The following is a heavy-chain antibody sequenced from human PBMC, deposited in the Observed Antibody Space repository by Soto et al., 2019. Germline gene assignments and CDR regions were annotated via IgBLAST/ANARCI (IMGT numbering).Heavy chain of an antibody. D-gene: IGHD2-21*01. CDR3: ARDWLFCGGDCYRSPHFDY. Sequence: PGGSLRLSWAASGFTFSSYSMNWVRQAPGKGLEWVSSISSSSSSYIYYADSVKGRFTISRDNAKNSLYLQMNSLRAEDTAVYYCARDWLFCGGDCYRSPHFDYWGQGTLVTVSS. J-gene: IGHJ4*02. CDR2: ISSSSSSYI. V-gene: IGHV3-21*01. CDR1: GFTFSSYS.